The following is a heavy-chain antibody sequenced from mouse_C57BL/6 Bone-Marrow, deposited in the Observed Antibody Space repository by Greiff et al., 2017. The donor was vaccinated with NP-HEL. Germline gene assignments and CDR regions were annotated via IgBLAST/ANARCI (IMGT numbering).Heavy chain of an antibody. CDR1: GFTFSSYG. D-gene: IGHD1-1*01. Sequence: EVNLVESGGDLVKPGGSLKLSCAASGFTFSSYGMSWVRQTPDKRLEWVATISSGGSYTYYPDSVKGRFTISRDNAKNTLYLQMSSLKSEDTAMYYCARQRYYGSSYGWYFDVWGTGTTVTVSS. CDR3: ARQRYYGSSYGWYFDV. V-gene: IGHV5-6*01. J-gene: IGHJ1*03. CDR2: ISSGGSYT.